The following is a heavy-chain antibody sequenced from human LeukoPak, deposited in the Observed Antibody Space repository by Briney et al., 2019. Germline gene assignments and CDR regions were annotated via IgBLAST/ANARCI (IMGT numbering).Heavy chain of an antibody. J-gene: IGHJ4*02. CDR1: GFIFSDYG. D-gene: IGHD3-10*01. CDR3: ARGIITMVRGVIIAGDYFDY. V-gene: IGHV3-48*04. CDR2: ISGDSATI. Sequence: GGSLRLSCAASGFIFSDYGMLWVRQAPGKGPEWLSYISGDSATIYYADSVEGRFTISRDNAKNSLYLQMRSLRAEDTAVYYCARGIITMVRGVIIAGDYFDYWGQGTLVTVSS.